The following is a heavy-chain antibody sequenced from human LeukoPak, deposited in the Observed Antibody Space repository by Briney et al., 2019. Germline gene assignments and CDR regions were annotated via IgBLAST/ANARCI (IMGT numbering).Heavy chain of an antibody. V-gene: IGHV1-69*13. CDR3: ARSQGYSYGSSY. J-gene: IGHJ4*02. CDR1: GGPVGRYA. CDR2: IVPILGTA. Sequence: SVKVSCKAPGGPVGRYAISWVRQAPGQGLEWVGGIVPILGTANYAQKFQGRVTITADDSTGTAYMELTSLRSADTAVYYCARSQGYSYGSSYWGQGTLVTVSS. D-gene: IGHD5-18*01.